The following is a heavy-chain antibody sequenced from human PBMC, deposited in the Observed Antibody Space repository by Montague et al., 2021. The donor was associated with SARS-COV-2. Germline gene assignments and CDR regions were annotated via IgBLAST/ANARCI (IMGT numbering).Heavy chain of an antibody. J-gene: IGHJ4*02. D-gene: IGHD4/OR15-4a*01. V-gene: IGHV4-38-2*02. CDR3: ARVSSAVAGANFYFDY. Sequence: SETLSLTCTVSGGSIISGSYWGWIRQHPGKGLVWIGTSDHSGITXYSPSLNSRGTISLDTSKNQFSLNLDSVTASDTAMYYCARVSSAVAGANFYFDYWGQGTLVTVSS. CDR2: SDHSGIT. CDR1: GGSIISGSY.